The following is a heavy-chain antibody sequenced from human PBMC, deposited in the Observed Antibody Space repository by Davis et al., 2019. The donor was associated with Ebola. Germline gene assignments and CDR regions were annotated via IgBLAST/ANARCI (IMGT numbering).Heavy chain of an antibody. D-gene: IGHD3-22*01. Sequence: PSETLSLTCTVSGGSISSHYWSWIRQPAGKGLEWIGRIYTSGSTNYNPSLKSRVTISVDTSKNQFSLKLSSGNAADTAVYYCARLGNYYDSSGYYSYFDYWGQGTLVTVSS. CDR1: GGSISSHY. V-gene: IGHV4-4*07. CDR3: ARLGNYYDSSGYYSYFDY. J-gene: IGHJ4*02. CDR2: IYTSGST.